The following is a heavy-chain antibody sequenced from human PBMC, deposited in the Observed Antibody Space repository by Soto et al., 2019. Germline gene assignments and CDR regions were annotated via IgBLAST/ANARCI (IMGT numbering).Heavy chain of an antibody. J-gene: IGHJ4*02. CDR1: GYTFTSYY. Sequence: ASVKVSCKASGYTFTSYYMHWVRQAPGQGLEWMGIINPSGGSTSYAQKFQGRVTMTRDTSTSTVYMELSSLRSEDTAVYYCARDHKYYYGSGSYYSLFDYWGQGTLVTVSS. CDR2: INPSGGST. CDR3: ARDHKYYYGSGSYYSLFDY. D-gene: IGHD3-10*01. V-gene: IGHV1-46*01.